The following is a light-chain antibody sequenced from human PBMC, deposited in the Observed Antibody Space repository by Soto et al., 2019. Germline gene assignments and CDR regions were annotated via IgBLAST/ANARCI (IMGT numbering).Light chain of an antibody. CDR1: QSVSSY. J-gene: IGKJ2*01. Sequence: EIVLTQSPGTLSLSPGERATLSCRASQSVSSYLAWYQQKPGQAPRLLIYGASNRATGIPARFSGSGSGTDFTLTISSLEPEDFAVYYCQQRSNWYTFGQGTKVDIK. CDR2: GAS. V-gene: IGKV3-11*01. CDR3: QQRSNWYT.